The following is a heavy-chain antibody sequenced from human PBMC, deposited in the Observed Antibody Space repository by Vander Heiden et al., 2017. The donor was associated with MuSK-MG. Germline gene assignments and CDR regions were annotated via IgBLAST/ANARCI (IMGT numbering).Heavy chain of an antibody. CDR1: GGSVSDYY. J-gene: IGHJ4*02. CDR2: IFSSGTT. V-gene: IGHV4-4*07. D-gene: IGHD2-15*01. Sequence: QVQLQESGSGLVKPSETLSLTCSVPGGSVSDYYWSWIRQPAGKGLQYIGRIFSSGTTNYNPSRKSRVSMSVDTSKNQFSLNLSSVTDADTAVYFCARDRKGVLLPQGGFDYWGQVSLVSVS. CDR3: ARDRKGVLLPQGGFDY.